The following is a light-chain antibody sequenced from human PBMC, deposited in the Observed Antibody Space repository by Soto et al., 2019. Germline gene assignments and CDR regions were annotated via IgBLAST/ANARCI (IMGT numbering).Light chain of an antibody. CDR2: ENN. CDR1: SSNIGNNY. J-gene: IGLJ1*01. Sequence: QSVLTQPPSVSAAPGQKVTISCSGSSSNIGNNYVSWYQQLPGTAPKLHIYENNKRPSGIPDRFSGSKSGTSATLGITGLQTGDEADYYCGTWDSSLSAYVFGTG. V-gene: IGLV1-51*02. CDR3: GTWDSSLSAYV.